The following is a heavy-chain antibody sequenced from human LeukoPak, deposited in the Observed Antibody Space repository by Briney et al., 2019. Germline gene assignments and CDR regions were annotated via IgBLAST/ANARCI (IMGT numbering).Heavy chain of an antibody. D-gene: IGHD3-3*01. CDR1: GYTFTSYY. V-gene: IGHV1-46*01. J-gene: IGHJ5*02. CDR2: INPSGGST. Sequence: RASVKVSCKASGYTFTSYYMHWVRQAPGQGLEWMGIINPSGGSTSYAQKFQGRVTMTRDTSMSTVYMELSSLRSEDTAVYYCARCIPDFWSANSVWFDPWGQGTLVTVSS. CDR3: ARCIPDFWSANSVWFDP.